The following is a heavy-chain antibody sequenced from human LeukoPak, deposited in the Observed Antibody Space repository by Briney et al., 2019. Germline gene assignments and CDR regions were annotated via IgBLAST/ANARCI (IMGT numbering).Heavy chain of an antibody. CDR3: ARGQYCSGTSCYGYYYYYNMDV. CDR1: GFTFRSYA. J-gene: IGHJ6*02. V-gene: IGHV3-23*01. CDR2: ISGSGRNT. D-gene: IGHD2-2*01. Sequence: GGSLRLSCAASGFTFRSYAMSWVRQAPGKGLEWVSAISGSGRNTYYADSVKGRFTISRDNSKNTLYLLMNSLRVDDTALYYCARGQYCSGTSCYGYYYYYNMDVWGQGTSVTVSS.